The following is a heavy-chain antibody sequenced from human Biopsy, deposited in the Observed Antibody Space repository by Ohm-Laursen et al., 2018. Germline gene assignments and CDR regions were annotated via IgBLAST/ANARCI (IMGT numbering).Heavy chain of an antibody. Sequence: GSSVKVSCKATGGTFIGFDINWVRQVPGQGLEWVGRIVPILGHLNYAQRFQGRVSITADKSTTYVYMELSRLTSGDTAVYYCAADADGYYTEFDYWGPGTLVTVSS. CDR1: GGTFIGFD. J-gene: IGHJ4*01. CDR3: AADADGYYTEFDY. D-gene: IGHD3-3*01. V-gene: IGHV1-69*04. CDR2: IVPILGHL.